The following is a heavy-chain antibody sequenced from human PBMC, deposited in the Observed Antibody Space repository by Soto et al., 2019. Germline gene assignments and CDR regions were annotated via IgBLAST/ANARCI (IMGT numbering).Heavy chain of an antibody. J-gene: IGHJ6*02. CDR2: IIPIFGTA. V-gene: IGHV1-69*06. CDR1: GGTFSSYA. D-gene: IGHD2-21*02. Sequence: QVQLVQSGAEVKKPGSSVKVSCKASGGTFSSYAISWVRQAPGQGLEWMGGIIPIFGTANYAQKFQGRVTITADKSTSTAYMELSSLRSEDTAVYYCARNSLQHIVVVTAIYYYGMDVWGQGTTVTVSS. CDR3: ARNSLQHIVVVTAIYYYGMDV.